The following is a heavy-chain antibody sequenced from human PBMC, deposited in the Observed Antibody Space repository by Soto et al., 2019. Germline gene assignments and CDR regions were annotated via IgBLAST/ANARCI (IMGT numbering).Heavy chain of an antibody. CDR1: GFTFSSYG. V-gene: IGHV3-33*01. D-gene: IGHD6-19*01. CDR2: IWYDGSNK. Sequence: QVQLVESGGGVVQPGRSLRLSCAASGFTFSSYGMHWVRQAPGKGLEWVAVIWYDGSNKYYADSVKGRFTISRDNSKNTLYLQMNSLRAEDTAVYYCARDDSGHFNYWGQRTLVTVSS. CDR3: ARDDSGHFNY. J-gene: IGHJ4*02.